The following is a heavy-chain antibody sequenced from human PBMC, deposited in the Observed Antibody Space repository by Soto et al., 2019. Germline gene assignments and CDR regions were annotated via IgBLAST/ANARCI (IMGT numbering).Heavy chain of an antibody. J-gene: IGHJ6*02. CDR3: STDRGGYYFGMDV. CDR2: IKSKVDGGTT. CDR1: GFIFSDAW. D-gene: IGHD3-22*01. Sequence: EVQLVESGGDLVKPGGPLRLSCGASGFIFSDAWMNWVRQAPGKGLEWVGRIKSKVDGGTTDYSAPVTGRFNISRDDSKNTLYLQMNSLRTDDTGVYYCSTDRGGYYFGMDVWGPGTTVSVS. V-gene: IGHV3-15*07.